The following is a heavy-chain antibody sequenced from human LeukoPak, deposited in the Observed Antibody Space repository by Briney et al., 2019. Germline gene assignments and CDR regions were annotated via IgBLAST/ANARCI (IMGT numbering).Heavy chain of an antibody. CDR1: GGSFSGYY. V-gene: IGHV4-34*01. D-gene: IGHD1-14*01. J-gene: IGHJ5*02. Sequence: PSETLSLTCAVYGGSFSGYYWSWIRQPPGKGLEWLGEINHSGSTNYNPSLKSRVTISVDTSKNQFSLKLSSVTAADTAVYYCARGRGSRKQNWFDPWGQGTLVTVSS. CDR2: INHSGST. CDR3: ARGRGSRKQNWFDP.